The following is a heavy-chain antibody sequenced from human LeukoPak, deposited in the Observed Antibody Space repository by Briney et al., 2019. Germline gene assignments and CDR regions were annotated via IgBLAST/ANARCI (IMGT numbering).Heavy chain of an antibody. CDR3: ARGNFYDNKGYSPELRY. Sequence: GASVKVSCKTSGYTLTSYYIHWLRQAPGQRFEWMGWSDPKSGATKYEHFQGRVTMTRDTSISTAYMELSRLTSDDTAVYYCARGNFYDNKGYSPELRYWGQGTLVTVSS. CDR1: GYTLTSYY. CDR2: SDPKSGAT. V-gene: IGHV1-2*02. D-gene: IGHD3-10*01. J-gene: IGHJ4*02.